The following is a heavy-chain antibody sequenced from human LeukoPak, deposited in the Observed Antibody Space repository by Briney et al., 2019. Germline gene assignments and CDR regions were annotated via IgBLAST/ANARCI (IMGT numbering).Heavy chain of an antibody. D-gene: IGHD2-21*02. CDR1: GFTFSYYS. Sequence: NPGGSLRLSCAASGFTFSYYSMNWVRQAPGKGLEWVSSISSSSIYVSYADSVKGRYTISRDNAKNSLYLQMNSLRTEDTALYYCAKDIFSTAAYFDYWGQGTLVTVSS. V-gene: IGHV3-21*04. J-gene: IGHJ4*02. CDR2: ISSSSIYV. CDR3: AKDIFSTAAYFDY.